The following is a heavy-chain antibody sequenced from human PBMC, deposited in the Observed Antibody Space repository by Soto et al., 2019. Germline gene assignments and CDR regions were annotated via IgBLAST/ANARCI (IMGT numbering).Heavy chain of an antibody. V-gene: IGHV3-53*04. CDR1: GFTVSSKY. D-gene: IGHD3-22*01. CDR2: IYSGGST. J-gene: IGHJ4*02. Sequence: GGSLRLSCAASGFTVSSKYMSWVRQAPGKGLEWVSVIYSGGSTYYADSVKGRFTISRHNSKNTLYLQMNSLRAEDTAVYYCARTTPVDYYDSSGYYNEWYYFDYWGQGTLVTVSS. CDR3: ARTTPVDYYDSSGYYNEWYYFDY.